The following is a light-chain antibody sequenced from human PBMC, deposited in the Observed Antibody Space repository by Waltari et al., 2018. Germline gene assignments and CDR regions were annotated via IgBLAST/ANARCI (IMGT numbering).Light chain of an antibody. J-gene: IGKJ1*01. CDR3: QQSYMTPRT. Sequence: DIQMTQSPPSLSASVGDGVTITCRASQTISSYLNWYQEKRGKAPKLLISAASRLQSGVPSRFNASGFGTVFTLTISSLHPEDFAIYYCQQSYMTPRTFGRGTKVEV. V-gene: IGKV1-39*01. CDR2: AAS. CDR1: QTISSY.